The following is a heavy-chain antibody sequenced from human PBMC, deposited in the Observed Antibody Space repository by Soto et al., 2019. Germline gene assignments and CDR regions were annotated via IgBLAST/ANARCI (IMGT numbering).Heavy chain of an antibody. CDR2: ISTHGGST. Sequence: GGSLRLSCSASGFTFSIYAMHWVRQAPGKGLEYVSSISTHGGSTDYADSVKGRFTISRDNSKNTVYLQMSSLRVEDTAVYYCVKGEYYYDSSGYYPFDYWGQGT. J-gene: IGHJ4*02. CDR1: GFTFSIYA. D-gene: IGHD3-22*01. CDR3: VKGEYYYDSSGYYPFDY. V-gene: IGHV3-64D*06.